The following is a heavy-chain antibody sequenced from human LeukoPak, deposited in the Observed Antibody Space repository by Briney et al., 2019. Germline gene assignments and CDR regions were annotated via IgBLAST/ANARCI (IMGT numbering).Heavy chain of an antibody. Sequence: SETLSLTCVVSGGSVSGYYWGWIRQPPGRGLEWIGYVYYSGSTNYNPSFKSRITISVDTSRNQFSLQLSSVTAADMAVYYCARIHRYCSGGACYVLDNWGQGTLVAVSS. CDR1: GGSVSGYY. CDR3: ARIHRYCSGGACYVLDN. V-gene: IGHV4-59*02. CDR2: VYYSGST. J-gene: IGHJ4*02. D-gene: IGHD2-15*01.